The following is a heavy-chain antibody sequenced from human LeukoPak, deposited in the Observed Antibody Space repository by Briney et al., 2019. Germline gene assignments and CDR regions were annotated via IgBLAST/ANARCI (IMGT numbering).Heavy chain of an antibody. CDR1: GFTFSSYA. V-gene: IGHV3-23*01. D-gene: IGHD5-12*01. Sequence: PGGSLRLSCAASGFTFSSYAMSWVRQAPGKGLEWVSAISGRGGSTYYADSVKGRFTISRDNSKNTLYLQMNSPRAEDTAVYYCAKPRYSGYGALWCMDVWGQGTTVTVSS. CDR3: AKPRYSGYGALWCMDV. J-gene: IGHJ6*02. CDR2: ISGRGGST.